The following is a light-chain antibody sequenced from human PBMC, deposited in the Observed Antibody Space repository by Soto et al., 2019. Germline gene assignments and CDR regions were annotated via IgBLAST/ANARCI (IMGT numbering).Light chain of an antibody. V-gene: IGLV2-8*01. CDR3: SLYGGKHGYV. Sequence: QSALTQPPSASGSPGQSVTISCTGTSSDVGAYNYVSWYQQHPGKAPKFMIYEVTRRPSGVPNRFSGHNSDNTPSLPVSGLQPEYEADYYCSLYGGKHGYVFGTGTKVTVL. J-gene: IGLJ1*01. CDR2: EVT. CDR1: SSDVGAYNY.